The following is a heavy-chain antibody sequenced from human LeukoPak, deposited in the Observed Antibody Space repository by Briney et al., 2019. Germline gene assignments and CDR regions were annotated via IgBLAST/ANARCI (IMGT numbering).Heavy chain of an antibody. D-gene: IGHD6-19*01. CDR2: IYYSGST. J-gene: IGHJ3*01. V-gene: IGHV4-31*03. Sequence: PSETLSLTCTVSGGSISSGNYYWSWIRQHPGKGLEWIGYIYYSGSTYYNPSLKSRVTISVDTSKNQFSLKLSSVTAADTAVYYCARGVSGSGWKDAFDVWGQGTMVTDSS. CDR3: ARGVSGSGWKDAFDV. CDR1: GGSISSGNYY.